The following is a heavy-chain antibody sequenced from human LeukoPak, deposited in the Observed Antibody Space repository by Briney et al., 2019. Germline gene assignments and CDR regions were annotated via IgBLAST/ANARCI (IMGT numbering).Heavy chain of an antibody. Sequence: GESLKISCKGSGYSFTSYWISWVRQMPGKGLEWMGRTVPSDSYTNYRPSFQGQVTISVDKSNSTAYLQWSSLKASDTAMYYCATRSPHSGSFDYWGQGTLVTVSS. CDR3: ATRSPHSGSFDY. V-gene: IGHV5-10-1*01. CDR2: TVPSDSYT. J-gene: IGHJ4*02. CDR1: GYSFTSYW. D-gene: IGHD1-26*01.